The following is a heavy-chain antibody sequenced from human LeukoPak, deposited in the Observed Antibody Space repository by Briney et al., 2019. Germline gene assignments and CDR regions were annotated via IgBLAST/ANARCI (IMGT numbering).Heavy chain of an antibody. CDR2: IIPIFGTA. CDR1: GGTFSSYA. D-gene: IGHD4-11*01. CDR3: ARGRQVNGYSNYGRYYYYGMDV. J-gene: IGHJ6*02. Sequence: SVKVSCKASGGTFSSYAISWVRQAPGQGLEWMGGIIPIFGTANYAQEFQGRVTITADESTSTAYMELSSLRSEDTAVYYCARGRQVNGYSNYGRYYYYGMDVWGQGTTVTVSS. V-gene: IGHV1-69*13.